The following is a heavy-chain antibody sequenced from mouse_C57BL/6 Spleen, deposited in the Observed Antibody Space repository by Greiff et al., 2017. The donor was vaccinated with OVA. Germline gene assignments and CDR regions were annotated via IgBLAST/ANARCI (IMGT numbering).Heavy chain of an antibody. CDR1: GFSLTSYG. CDR3: ARNSPYGNYPSYWYFDV. J-gene: IGHJ1*03. D-gene: IGHD2-1*01. CDR2: IWSGGST. Sequence: VKLMESGPGLVQPSQSLSITCTVSGFSLTSYGVHWVRQSPGKGLEWLGVIWSGGSTDYNAAFISRLSISKDNSKSQVFFKMNSLQADDTAIYYCARNSPYGNYPSYWYFDVWGTGTTVTVSS. V-gene: IGHV2-2*01.